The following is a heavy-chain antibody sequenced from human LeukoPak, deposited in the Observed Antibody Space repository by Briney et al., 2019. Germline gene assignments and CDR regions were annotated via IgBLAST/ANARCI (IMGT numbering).Heavy chain of an antibody. D-gene: IGHD3-3*01. CDR2: IYYSGST. CDR1: GSFSDHS. V-gene: IGHV4-59*11. J-gene: IGHJ3*02. CDR3: ARAVGITIFGVVTAEAFDI. Sequence: PSETLSLTCAVYGSFSDHSWSWIRQPPGKGLEWIGYIYYSGSTNYNPSLKSRVTISVDTSKNQFSLKLSSVTAADTAVYYCARAVGITIFGVVTAEAFDIWGQGTMVTVSS.